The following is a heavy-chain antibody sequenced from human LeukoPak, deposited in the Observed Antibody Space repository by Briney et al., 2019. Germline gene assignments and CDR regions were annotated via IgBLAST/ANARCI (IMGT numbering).Heavy chain of an antibody. Sequence: GGSLRLSCAASGFTFSSYGMRWVRQAPGKGLEWVAVISYDGSNKYYADSVKGRFTISRDNSKNTLYLQMNSLRAGDTAVYYCAKDWYGSGSYYNDDYWGQGTLVTVSS. J-gene: IGHJ4*02. CDR3: AKDWYGSGSYYNDDY. V-gene: IGHV3-30*18. D-gene: IGHD3-10*01. CDR1: GFTFSSYG. CDR2: ISYDGSNK.